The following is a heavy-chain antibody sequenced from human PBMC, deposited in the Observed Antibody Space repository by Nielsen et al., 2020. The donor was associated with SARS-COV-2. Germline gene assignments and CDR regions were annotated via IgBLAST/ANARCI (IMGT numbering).Heavy chain of an antibody. CDR2: ISWDGGST. D-gene: IGHD6-25*01. CDR3: AKDADCSG. Sequence: GESLKISCAASGFTFDDYTMHWVRQAPGKGLEWVSLISWDGGSTYYADSVKGRFTISRDNSKNSLYLQMNSLRTEDTALYYCAKDADCSGWGQGTLVTVSS. J-gene: IGHJ4*02. CDR1: GFTFDDYT. V-gene: IGHV3-43*01.